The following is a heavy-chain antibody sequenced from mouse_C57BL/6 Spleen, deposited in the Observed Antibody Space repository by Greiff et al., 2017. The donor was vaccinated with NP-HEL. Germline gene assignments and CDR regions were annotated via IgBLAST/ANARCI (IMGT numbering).Heavy chain of an antibody. CDR1: GFTFNTYA. V-gene: IGHV10-3*01. CDR3: VRAPDYYGSPSYAMDY. CDR2: IRSKSSNYAT. J-gene: IGHJ4*01. Sequence: VQLVESGGGLVQPKGSLKLSCAASGFTFNTYAMHWVRQAPGKGLEWVARIRSKSSNYATYYADSVKDRFTISRDDSQSMLYLQMNNLKTEDTAMYYCVRAPDYYGSPSYAMDYWGQGTSVTVSS. D-gene: IGHD1-1*01.